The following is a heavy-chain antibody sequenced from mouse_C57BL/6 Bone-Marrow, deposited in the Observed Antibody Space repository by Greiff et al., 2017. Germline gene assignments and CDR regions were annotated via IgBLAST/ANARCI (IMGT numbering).Heavy chain of an antibody. Sequence: QVQLQQSGAELARPGASVKLSCKASGYTFTSYGISWVKQRTGQGLEWIGEIYPRSGNTYYNEKFKGKATLTADKSSSTAYMELRSLTSEVSAVYFCARKDYYYGSSGYYYAMDYWGQGTSVTVSS. CDR1: GYTFTSYG. CDR2: IYPRSGNT. V-gene: IGHV1-81*01. CDR3: ARKDYYYGSSGYYYAMDY. D-gene: IGHD1-1*01. J-gene: IGHJ4*01.